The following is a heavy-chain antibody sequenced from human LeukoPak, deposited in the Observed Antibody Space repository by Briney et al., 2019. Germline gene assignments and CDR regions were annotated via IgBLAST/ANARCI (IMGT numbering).Heavy chain of an antibody. CDR3: ARLPYSSSWYVDY. CDR1: GGSISSYY. CDR2: IYYSGST. D-gene: IGHD6-13*01. J-gene: IGHJ4*02. Sequence: PSETLSLTCTVSGGSISSYYWNWIRQPPGKGLEWIGYIYYSGSTNYNPSLKSRVTISVDTSKNQFSLKLSSVTAADTAVYYCARLPYSSSWYVDYWGQGTLVTVSS. V-gene: IGHV4-59*08.